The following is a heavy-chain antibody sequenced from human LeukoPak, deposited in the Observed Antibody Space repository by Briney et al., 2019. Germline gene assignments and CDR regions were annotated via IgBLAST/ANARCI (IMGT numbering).Heavy chain of an antibody. CDR3: ARGVVGATTYAFDI. J-gene: IGHJ3*02. CDR2: IIPILGIA. D-gene: IGHD1-26*01. Sequence: ASVKVSCKASGGTFSSYAISWVRQAPGQGLEWMGRIIPILGIANYAQKFQGRVTITADKSTSTAYMELSSLRSEDTAVYYCARGVVGATTYAFDIWGQGTMVTVSS. V-gene: IGHV1-69*04. CDR1: GGTFSSYA.